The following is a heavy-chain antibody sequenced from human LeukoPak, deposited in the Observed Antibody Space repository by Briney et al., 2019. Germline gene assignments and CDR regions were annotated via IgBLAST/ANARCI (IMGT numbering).Heavy chain of an antibody. D-gene: IGHD5-18*01. CDR2: ISGSGGST. CDR3: AKISLGAGYSYGYGAFDI. Sequence: GGSLRLSCAASGFTFSSFAMSWVRQAPGKGLEWVSAISGSGGSTYYADSVKGRFTISRDNSKNTLYLQMNSLRAEDTAVYYCAKISLGAGYSYGYGAFDIWGQGTMVTVSS. CDR1: GFTFSSFA. V-gene: IGHV3-23*01. J-gene: IGHJ3*02.